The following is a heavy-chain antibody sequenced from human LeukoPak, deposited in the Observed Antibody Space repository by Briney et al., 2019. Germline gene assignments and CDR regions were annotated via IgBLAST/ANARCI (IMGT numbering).Heavy chain of an antibody. D-gene: IGHD2-2*01. CDR1: GGPIISGGYY. Sequence: SQALSLPCTFSGGPIISGGYYWTWIRQHPWKGRQWIGYIYYSGSTYYNPSLKSRVTISVDTSKNQFSLKLSSVTAADTAVYYCARERIASSGTIYYYYGMDVWGQGTTVTVSS. J-gene: IGHJ6*02. V-gene: IGHV4-31*03. CDR2: IYYSGST. CDR3: ARERIASSGTIYYYYGMDV.